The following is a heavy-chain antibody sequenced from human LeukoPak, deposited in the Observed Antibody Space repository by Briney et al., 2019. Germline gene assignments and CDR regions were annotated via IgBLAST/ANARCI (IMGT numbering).Heavy chain of an antibody. D-gene: IGHD6-13*01. Sequence: PGGSLRLSCAASGFTFSSYAMHWVRQVPGKGLEWVSSISSSSSYIYYADSVKGRFTISRDNAKNSLYLQMNSLRAEDTAVYYCARTIAAAGTPYDYWGQGTLVTVSS. CDR2: ISSSSSYI. V-gene: IGHV3-21*01. CDR1: GFTFSSYA. J-gene: IGHJ4*02. CDR3: ARTIAAAGTPYDY.